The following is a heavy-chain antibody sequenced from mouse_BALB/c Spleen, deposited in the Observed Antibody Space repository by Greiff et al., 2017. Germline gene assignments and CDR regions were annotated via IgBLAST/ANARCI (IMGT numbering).Heavy chain of an antibody. D-gene: IGHD1-2*01. CDR1: GYTFTNYW. V-gene: IGHV1-63*02. CDR3: ARNTLITTATLGYFDV. Sequence: VKLMESGAELVRPGTSVKMSCKAAGYTFTNYWIGWVKQRPGHGLEWIGDIYPGGGYTNYNEKFKGKATLTADTSSSTAYMQLSSLTSEDSAIYYCARNTLITTATLGYFDVWGAGTTVTVSS. J-gene: IGHJ1*01. CDR2: IYPGGGYT.